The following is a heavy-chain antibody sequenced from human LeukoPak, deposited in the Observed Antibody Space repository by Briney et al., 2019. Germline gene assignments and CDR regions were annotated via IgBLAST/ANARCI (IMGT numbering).Heavy chain of an antibody. CDR2: ISGSGVRT. V-gene: IGHV3-23*01. CDR1: GFTFSSYA. Sequence: GGSLRLSCAASGFTFSSYAMSWVRQAPGRGLEWVSAISGSGVRTYYADSVKGRFTISRDNSKNTLYVRMNSLRSEDTAVYYCAKDPGPEDYFAYWGQGTLVTVSS. CDR3: AKDPGPEDYFAY. J-gene: IGHJ4*02.